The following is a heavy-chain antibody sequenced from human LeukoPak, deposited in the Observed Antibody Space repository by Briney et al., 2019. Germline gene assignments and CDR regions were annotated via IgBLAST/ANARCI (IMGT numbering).Heavy chain of an antibody. V-gene: IGHV3-48*03. CDR1: GFTFSSYW. CDR2: ISNGGNTK. Sequence: PGGSLRLSCVASGFTFSSYWMTWVRQAPGKGLEWISYISNGGNTKYYADSVKGRFSISRDNANNSVYLQMNNLRAEDTAVYYCAAVIDYWGQGTLVTVSS. J-gene: IGHJ4*02. CDR3: AAVIDY.